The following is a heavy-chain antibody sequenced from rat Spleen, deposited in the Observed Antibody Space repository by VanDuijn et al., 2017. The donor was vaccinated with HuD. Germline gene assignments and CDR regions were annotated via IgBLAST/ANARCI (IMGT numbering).Heavy chain of an antibody. V-gene: IGHV5-19*01. CDR2: IPLTGGTT. Sequence: EVQLVESGGGLVQPGXXXKLSCAXXGFXXXNYXXXWXXXAPXXXLECRSSIPLTGGTTYDRESVKGRFTISRDNAKHTLYRQMDSLRSDDTATCYCTTGVTIAIPIWVAYWGQGTLVTVSS. CDR1: GFXXXNYX. J-gene: IGHJ3*01. D-gene: IGHD1-2*01. CDR3: TTGVTIAIPIWVAY.